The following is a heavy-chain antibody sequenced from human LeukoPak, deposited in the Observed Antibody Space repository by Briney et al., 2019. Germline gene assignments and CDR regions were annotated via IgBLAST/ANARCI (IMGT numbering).Heavy chain of an antibody. J-gene: IGHJ5*02. CDR1: GGSISSYY. V-gene: IGHV4-59*08. D-gene: IGHD1-1*01. CDR3: ARLQPNWFDP. Sequence: PSETLSLTCTVSGGSISSYYWSWMRQPPGKGLEWIGYIYYSGSTNYNPSLKSRVTISVDTSKNQFSLKLSSVTAADTAVYYCARLQPNWFDPWGQGTLVTVSS. CDR2: IYYSGST.